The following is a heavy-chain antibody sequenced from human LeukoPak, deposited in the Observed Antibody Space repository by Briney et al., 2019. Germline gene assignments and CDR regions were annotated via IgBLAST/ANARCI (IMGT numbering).Heavy chain of an antibody. CDR1: GFTFSSYW. J-gene: IGHJ4*02. D-gene: IGHD2-2*01. CDR2: ISYDGSNK. V-gene: IGHV3-30*18. CDR3: AKDVKKYLVVVPAAPYY. Sequence: GGSLRLSCAASGFTFSSYWMSWVRQAPGKGLEWVAVISYDGSNKYYADSVKGRFTISRDNSKNTLYLQMNSLRAEDTAVYYCAKDVKKYLVVVPAAPYYWGQGTLVTVSS.